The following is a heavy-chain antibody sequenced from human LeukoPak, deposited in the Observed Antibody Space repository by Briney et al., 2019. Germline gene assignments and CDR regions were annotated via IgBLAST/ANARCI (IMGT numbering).Heavy chain of an antibody. CDR1: GGSISSSSYY. CDR3: ARTIFGVVIPYYYYYMDV. Sequence: SETLSLTCTVSGGSISSSSYYWGWIRQPPGKGLEWIGSIYYSGSTYYNPSLKSRVTISVDTSKNQFSLKLSSVTAADTAVYYCARTIFGVVIPYYYYYMDVWGKGTTVTVSS. J-gene: IGHJ6*03. CDR2: IYYSGST. D-gene: IGHD3-3*01. V-gene: IGHV4-39*01.